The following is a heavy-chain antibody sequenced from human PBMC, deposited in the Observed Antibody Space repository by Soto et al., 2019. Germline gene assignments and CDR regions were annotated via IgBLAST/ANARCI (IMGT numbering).Heavy chain of an antibody. Sequence: ASVKVSFKASGYTFTSYYMHWLRQAPGQGLEWMGIINPSGGSTSYAQKFQGRVTMTRDTSTSTVYMELSSLRSEDTAVYYCARGHIVVVTAIRLDYYYGMDVWGQGTTVTAP. CDR2: INPSGGST. CDR3: ARGHIVVVTAIRLDYYYGMDV. CDR1: GYTFTSYY. D-gene: IGHD2-21*02. V-gene: IGHV1-46*01. J-gene: IGHJ6*02.